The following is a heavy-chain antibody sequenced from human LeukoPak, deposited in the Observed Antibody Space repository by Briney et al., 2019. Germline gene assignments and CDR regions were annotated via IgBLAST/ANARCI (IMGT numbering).Heavy chain of an antibody. V-gene: IGHV1-18*04. CDR3: ARTIAVADY. Sequence: RASVTVSCKASGYTFTSYYMHWVRQAPGQGLEWMGWISAYNGNTNYAQKLQGRVTMTTDTSTSTAYMELRSLRSDDTAVYYCARTIAVADYWGQGTLVTVSS. J-gene: IGHJ4*02. CDR2: ISAYNGNT. CDR1: GYTFTSYY. D-gene: IGHD6-19*01.